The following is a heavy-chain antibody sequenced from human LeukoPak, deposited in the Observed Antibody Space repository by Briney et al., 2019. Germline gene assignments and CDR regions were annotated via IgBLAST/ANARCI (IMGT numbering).Heavy chain of an antibody. D-gene: IGHD1-26*01. CDR2: ISSSSSYI. V-gene: IGHV3-21*01. Sequence: GGSLRLSCAASGFTFSSYSINWVRQAPGKGLEWVSSISSSSSYIYYADSVKGRFTISRDNAKNSLYLQMNSLRAEDTAVYYCARGPLGATIDYWGQGALVTVSS. CDR3: ARGPLGATIDY. CDR1: GFTFSSYS. J-gene: IGHJ4*02.